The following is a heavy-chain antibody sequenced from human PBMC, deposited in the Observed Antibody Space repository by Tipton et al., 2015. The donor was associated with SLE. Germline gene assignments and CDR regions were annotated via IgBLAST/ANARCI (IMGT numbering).Heavy chain of an antibody. J-gene: IGHJ3*02. D-gene: IGHD2-15*01. CDR2: IYYRGST. V-gene: IGHV4-61*01. Sequence: TLSLTCTVSGGSISSNSYYWSWFRQPPGKGLQWIGCIYYRGSTNYNPSLKSRVTISVDTSKNQFSLKLSSVTAADTAVYYCARVTDSVRCSGASCFSGAFDILGQGTMVTVSS. CDR3: ARVTDSVRCSGASCFSGAFDI. CDR1: GGSISSNSYY.